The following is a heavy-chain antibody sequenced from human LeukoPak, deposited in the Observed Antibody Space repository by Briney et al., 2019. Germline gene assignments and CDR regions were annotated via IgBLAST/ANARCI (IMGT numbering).Heavy chain of an antibody. J-gene: IGHJ4*02. D-gene: IGHD2-2*01. CDR3: ARDDCSSTSCFNFDY. CDR1: GGSIGSYY. CDR2: IYYSGST. V-gene: IGHV4-59*01. Sequence: SETLSLTCTVSGGSIGSYYWSWIRQPPGKGLEWIGYIYYSGSTNYNPSLKSRVTISVDTSKNQFSLKLSSVTAADTAVYYCARDDCSSTSCFNFDYWGQGTLVTVSS.